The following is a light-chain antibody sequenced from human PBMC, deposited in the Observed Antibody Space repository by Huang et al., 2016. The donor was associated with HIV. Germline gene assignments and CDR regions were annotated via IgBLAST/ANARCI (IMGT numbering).Light chain of an antibody. CDR3: QQYNDWPPEYT. CDR2: GSS. Sequence: EIVMTQSPATLSVSPGERATLSCRASQRISSNVAWYQQKPGQAPRLLLYGSSTRATCIPARFSGSGSWTEFTLTTISLQSEDFAVYYCQQYNDWPPEYTFGQGTRLEIK. J-gene: IGKJ2*01. CDR1: QRISSN. V-gene: IGKV3-15*01.